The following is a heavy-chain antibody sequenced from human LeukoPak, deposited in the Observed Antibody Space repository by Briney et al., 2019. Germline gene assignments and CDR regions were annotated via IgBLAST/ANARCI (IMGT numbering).Heavy chain of an antibody. V-gene: IGHV4-59*11. J-gene: IGHJ3*02. D-gene: IGHD1-26*01. CDR1: GGSISSHY. CDR3: ARRFRVGDIHVDAFDM. CDR2: VFNSGTT. Sequence: TTSETLSLTCTVSGGSISSHYWSWIRQPPGRGLEWIGYVFNSGTTDQNPSLKGRVTISLDTPKNHVSLRLTSVTAADTAVYYCARRFRVGDIHVDAFDMWGQGTMVTVSS.